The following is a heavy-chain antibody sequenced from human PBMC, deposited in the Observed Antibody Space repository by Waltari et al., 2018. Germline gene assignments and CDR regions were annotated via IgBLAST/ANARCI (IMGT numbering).Heavy chain of an antibody. CDR1: GFTFSSYS. D-gene: IGHD6-13*01. V-gene: IGHV3-21*01. J-gene: IGHJ4*02. CDR3: ARAGYSSSWSFFD. Sequence: EVQLVESGGGLVKPGGSLRLSCAASGFTFSSYSMNWVRQAPGKGVEWVSSISSSSSYIYYADSVKGRFTISRDNAKNSLYLQMNSLRAEDTAVYYCARAGYSSSWSFFDWGQGTLVTVSS. CDR2: ISSSSSYI.